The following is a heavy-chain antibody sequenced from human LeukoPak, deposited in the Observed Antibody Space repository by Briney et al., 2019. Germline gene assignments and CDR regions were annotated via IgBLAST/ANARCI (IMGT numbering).Heavy chain of an antibody. CDR2: ISAYNGNT. CDR1: GYTFTSYG. Sequence: ASVKVSCKASGYTFTSYGISWVRQAPGQGLEWMGWISAYNGNTNYAQKLQGRVTMTTDTSTSTAYMGLRSLRSDDTAVYYCASRDLVGATEDAFDIWGQGTMVTVSS. V-gene: IGHV1-18*01. J-gene: IGHJ3*02. CDR3: ASRDLVGATEDAFDI. D-gene: IGHD1-26*01.